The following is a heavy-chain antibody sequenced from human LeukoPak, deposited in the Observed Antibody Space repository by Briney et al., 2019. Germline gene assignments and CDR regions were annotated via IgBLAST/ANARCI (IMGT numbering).Heavy chain of an antibody. Sequence: ASVTVSCKASGYTFTSYGISWVRQAPGQGLEWMGWISAYNGNTNYAQKLQGRVTMTTDTSTSTAYMELRSLRSDDTAVYYCARDGRLGQQWLVQFNENYYYGMDVWGQGTTVTVSS. D-gene: IGHD6-19*01. J-gene: IGHJ6*02. CDR3: ARDGRLGQQWLVQFNENYYYGMDV. V-gene: IGHV1-18*01. CDR2: ISAYNGNT. CDR1: GYTFTSYG.